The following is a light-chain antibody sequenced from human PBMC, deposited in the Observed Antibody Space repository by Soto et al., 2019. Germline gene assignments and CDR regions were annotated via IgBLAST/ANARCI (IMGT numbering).Light chain of an antibody. J-gene: IGKJ1*01. CDR3: QHYSLYSPWT. CDR1: QTISSW. Sequence: DIEVTQSPSTLSGSVGDRVTITCRASQTISSWLAWYQQKPGKAPKLLIYDASSLQSGVPSRFGGSGSGTDFTLTITSLLPDDCATYYCQHYSLYSPWTFGQGAMVDIK. V-gene: IGKV1-5*01. CDR2: DAS.